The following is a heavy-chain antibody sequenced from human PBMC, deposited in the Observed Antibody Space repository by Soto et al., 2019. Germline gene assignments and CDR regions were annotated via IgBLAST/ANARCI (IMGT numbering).Heavy chain of an antibody. Sequence: PGGSLRLSCAAPGFTFSSYGMHWVRQAPGKGLEWVAVIWYDGSNKYYADSVKGRFTISRDNSKNTLYLQMNSLRAEDTAVYYCARANSAKWELPPYGMDVWGQGTTVTVSS. V-gene: IGHV3-33*01. J-gene: IGHJ6*02. CDR3: ARANSAKWELPPYGMDV. D-gene: IGHD1-26*01. CDR2: IWYDGSNK. CDR1: GFTFSSYG.